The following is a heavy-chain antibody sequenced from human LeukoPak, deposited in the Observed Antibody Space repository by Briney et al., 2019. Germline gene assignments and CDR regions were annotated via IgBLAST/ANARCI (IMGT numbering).Heavy chain of an antibody. CDR3: ARDGVEQQWLETKVLAY. J-gene: IGHJ4*02. CDR2: IIPIFGTA. V-gene: IGHV1-69*05. Sequence: ASVKVSCKASGGTFSSYVISWVRQAPGQGLEWMGRIIPIFGTANYAQKFQGRVTITTDESTSTAYMELSSLRSEDTAVYYCARDGVEQQWLETKVLAYWGQGTLVTVSS. D-gene: IGHD6-19*01. CDR1: GGTFSSYV.